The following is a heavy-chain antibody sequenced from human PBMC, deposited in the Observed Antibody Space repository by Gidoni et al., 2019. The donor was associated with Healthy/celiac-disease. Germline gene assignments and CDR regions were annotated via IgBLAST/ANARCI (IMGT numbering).Heavy chain of an antibody. V-gene: IGHV4-39*01. J-gene: IGHJ2*01. CDR3: ARHLGSSGYYPDWYFDL. CDR2: IYYSGST. D-gene: IGHD3-22*01. Sequence: QLQLQESGPGLVKPSETLSLTCTVSGGSISSSSYYWGWIRQPPGKGLVWIGSIYYSGSTYYNPSLKSRVTISVDTSKNQFALKLSSVTAADTAVYYCARHLGSSGYYPDWYFDLWGRGTLVTVSS. CDR1: GGSISSSSYY.